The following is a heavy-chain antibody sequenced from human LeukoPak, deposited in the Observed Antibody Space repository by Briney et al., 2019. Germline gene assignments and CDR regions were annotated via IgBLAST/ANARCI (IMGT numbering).Heavy chain of an antibody. J-gene: IGHJ4*02. V-gene: IGHV3-7*01. CDR1: GLPFSSYC. D-gene: IGHD5-12*01. CDR3: VRVNQLRC. Sequence: GGSLRLSCGASGLPFSSYCMNWVRQVPGKGLEWVASVKPDGSDNFYVDSVEGRFTISRDNARYSLFLQMNSLRVEDTAVYYCVRVNQLRCWGQGTLVSVSS. CDR2: VKPDGSDN.